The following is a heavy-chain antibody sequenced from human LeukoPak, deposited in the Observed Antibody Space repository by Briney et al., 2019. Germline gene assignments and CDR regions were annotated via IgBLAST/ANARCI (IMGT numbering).Heavy chain of an antibody. CDR3: ARALDSSGWYGGVRYYFDY. D-gene: IGHD6-19*01. Sequence: GGSLRHSCAPSGFTFSSYSMNWVRQAPGKGLEWVSSISSSSSYIYYADSVKGRFTISRDNAKNSLYLQMNSLRAEDTAVYYCARALDSSGWYGGVRYYFDYWGQGTLVTVSS. CDR2: ISSSSSYI. J-gene: IGHJ4*02. V-gene: IGHV3-21*01. CDR1: GFTFSSYS.